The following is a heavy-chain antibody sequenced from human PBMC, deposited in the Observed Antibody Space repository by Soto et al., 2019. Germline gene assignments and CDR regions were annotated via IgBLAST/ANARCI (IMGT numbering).Heavy chain of an antibody. V-gene: IGHV3-30*18. CDR1: GFTFSSYG. CDR2: ISYDGSNK. J-gene: IGHJ6*02. D-gene: IGHD6-6*01. CDR3: AKEEYSSTVHYGMDV. Sequence: QVQLVESGGGVVQPGRSLRLSCAASGFTFSSYGMHWVRQAPGKGLEWVAVISYDGSNKYYADSVKGRFTISRDNSKNTLYLQMNSLRAEDTAVYYCAKEEYSSTVHYGMDVWGQGTTVTVSS.